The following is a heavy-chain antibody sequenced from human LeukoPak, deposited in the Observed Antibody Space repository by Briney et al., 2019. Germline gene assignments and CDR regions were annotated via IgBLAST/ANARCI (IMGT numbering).Heavy chain of an antibody. J-gene: IGHJ4*02. CDR2: IHNSGRT. D-gene: IGHD1-14*01. Sequence: PSETLSLTCAVYGGSFSGYYWSWIRQSPGKGLEWIGYIHNSGRTNYNPSLKSRVTGFVDTSKNQVSLRLSSVTAADTAVYYCARHGTISSESYFDYWGQGALVTVSS. CDR1: GGSFSGYY. CDR3: ARHGTISSESYFDY. V-gene: IGHV4-59*08.